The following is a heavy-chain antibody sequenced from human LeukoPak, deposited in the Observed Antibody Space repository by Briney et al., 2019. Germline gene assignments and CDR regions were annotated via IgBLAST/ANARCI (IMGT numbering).Heavy chain of an antibody. CDR2: ISSSGSTI. Sequence: PGGSLRLSCAASGFTFSSYEMNWVRQAPGKGLEWVSYISSSGSTIYYADSVKGRFTISRDNAKNSLYLQMNSLRAEDTAVYYCASSPAAAGPWDPSDWFDPRGQGTLVTVSS. V-gene: IGHV3-48*03. D-gene: IGHD6-13*01. CDR3: ASSPAAAGPWDPSDWFDP. J-gene: IGHJ5*02. CDR1: GFTFSSYE.